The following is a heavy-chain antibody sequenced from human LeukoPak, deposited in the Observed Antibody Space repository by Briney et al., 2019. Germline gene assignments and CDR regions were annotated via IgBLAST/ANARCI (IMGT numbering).Heavy chain of an antibody. J-gene: IGHJ4*02. D-gene: IGHD1-20*01. Sequence: PGGSLRLSCAASGFTFSSYSMNWVRQAPGKGLEWVSSISSSSYIYYADSVKGRFTISRDNAKNSLYLQMNSLRAEDTAVYYCARDKGITGRADYWGLGTLVTVSS. V-gene: IGHV3-21*01. CDR1: GFTFSSYS. CDR2: ISSSSYI. CDR3: ARDKGITGRADY.